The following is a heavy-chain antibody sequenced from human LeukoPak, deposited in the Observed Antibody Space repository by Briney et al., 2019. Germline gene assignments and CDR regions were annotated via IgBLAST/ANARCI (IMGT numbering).Heavy chain of an antibody. CDR1: GFTFSTYS. CDR3: ARGPTYYDPGGFYSEY. V-gene: IGHV3-21*01. D-gene: IGHD3-22*01. J-gene: IGHJ4*02. Sequence: GGSLRLSCAASGFTFSTYSMNWVRQAPGKGLEWVSSTTSTGGNIYYADSVKGRFTISRDNAKNSLYLQMNSLRAEDTAVYFCARGPTYYDPGGFYSEYWGQGTLVTVSS. CDR2: TTSTGGNI.